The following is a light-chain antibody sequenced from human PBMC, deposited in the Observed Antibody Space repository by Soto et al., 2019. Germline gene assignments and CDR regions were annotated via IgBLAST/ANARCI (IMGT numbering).Light chain of an antibody. CDR1: QSISSW. Sequence: DIQMTQSPSTLSASVGDRVTITCRASQSISSWLDWYHQKPGKAPKLLIYKASSFESGVPSRFSGSGSGKEFTIPISSLQPDDFATYYCQHHNSCSRKFGQGTKVEMK. CDR2: KAS. CDR3: QHHNSCSRK. V-gene: IGKV1-5*03. J-gene: IGKJ1*01.